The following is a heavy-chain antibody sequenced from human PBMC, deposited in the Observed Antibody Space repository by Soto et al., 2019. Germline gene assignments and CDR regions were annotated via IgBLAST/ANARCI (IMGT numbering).Heavy chain of an antibody. CDR3: AKDSQFYYMVV. CDR1: GFNINYYA. V-gene: IGHV3-9*01. Sequence: EVQLVESGGGLAQPGRSLRLSCAASGFNINYYAMHWVRQAPGKGLEWVSGISWNSDIIGYADSVKGRFTISRDNAKNSLYLQMNSLRAEDTALYYCAKDSQFYYMVVWGQGTTVTVYS. CDR2: ISWNSDII. J-gene: IGHJ6*03.